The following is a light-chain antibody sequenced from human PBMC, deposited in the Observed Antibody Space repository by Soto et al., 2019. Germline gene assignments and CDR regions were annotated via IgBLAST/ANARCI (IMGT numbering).Light chain of an antibody. CDR3: QQAKAFALT. CDR2: SAS. CDR1: QDISRW. V-gene: IGKV1-12*01. J-gene: IGKJ4*01. Sequence: DIQMTQSPSSVSASVGDRVTITGRASQDISRWLAWYQQKPGQAPNLLIYSASSLYSGVPSRFIGSGSGTDFTLTISSLQPEDFATYYCQQAKAFALTCGGGTRVEIK.